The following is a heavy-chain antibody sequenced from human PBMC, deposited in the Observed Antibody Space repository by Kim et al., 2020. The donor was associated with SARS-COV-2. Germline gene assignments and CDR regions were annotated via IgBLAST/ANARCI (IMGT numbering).Heavy chain of an antibody. CDR2: IYYSGST. CDR3: ARVGGESIQLWYPNWFDP. D-gene: IGHD5-18*01. CDR1: GGSISSYY. Sequence: SETLSLTCTVSGGSISSYYWSWIRQPPGKGLEWIGYIYYSGSTNYNPSLKSRVTISVDTSKNQFSLKLSSVTAADTAVYYCARVGGESIQLWYPNWFDPWGQGTLVTVSS. J-gene: IGHJ5*02. V-gene: IGHV4-59*13.